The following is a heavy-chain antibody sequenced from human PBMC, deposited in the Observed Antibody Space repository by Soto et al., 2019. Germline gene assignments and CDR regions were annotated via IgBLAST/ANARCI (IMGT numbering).Heavy chain of an antibody. Sequence: SETLSLTCTVSGASISSSSYYWGWIRQPPGKGLEWIGSIYYSGSTYYNPSLKSRVTISVDTSKNQFSLKLSSVTAADTAVYCCARGPHLYYGMDVWGQGTTVTVSS. CDR2: IYYSGST. V-gene: IGHV4-39*07. CDR1: GASISSSSYY. J-gene: IGHJ6*02. CDR3: ARGPHLYYGMDV.